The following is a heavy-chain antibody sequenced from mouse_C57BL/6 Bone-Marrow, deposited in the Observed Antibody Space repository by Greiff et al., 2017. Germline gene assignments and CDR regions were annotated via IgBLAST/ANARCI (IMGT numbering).Heavy chain of an antibody. V-gene: IGHV1-55*01. Sequence: QVQLQQSGAELVKPGASVKMSCKASGYTFTSYWITWVKQRPGQGLEWIGDIYPGSGSTNYNEKFKSKATLTVDTSSSTAYMQLSSLTSEDSAVYYCARPYCGSSYAYAKGYWGQGTSVSVSS. CDR3: ARPYCGSSYAYAKGY. CDR2: IYPGSGST. D-gene: IGHD1-1*01. J-gene: IGHJ4*01. CDR1: GYTFTSYW.